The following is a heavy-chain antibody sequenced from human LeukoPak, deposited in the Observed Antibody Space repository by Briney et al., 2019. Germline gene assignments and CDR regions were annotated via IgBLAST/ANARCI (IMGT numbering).Heavy chain of an antibody. V-gene: IGHV4-30-2*01. CDR2: IYHSGST. Sequence: SQTLSLTCTVSGGSISSGDYYWSWIRQPPGKGLEWIGYIYHSGSTYYNPSLKSRVTISVDRSKNQFSLKLSSVTAADTAVYYCARAGGVTTIPFDYWGQGTLVTVSS. CDR1: GGSISSGDYY. D-gene: IGHD5-12*01. CDR3: ARAGGVTTIPFDY. J-gene: IGHJ4*02.